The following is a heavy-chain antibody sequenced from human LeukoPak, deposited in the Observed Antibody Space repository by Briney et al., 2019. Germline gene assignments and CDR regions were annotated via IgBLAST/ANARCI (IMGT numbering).Heavy chain of an antibody. CDR3: GKHDSASDY. D-gene: IGHD1-26*01. CDR1: GFIYSTYG. CDR2: IRPEGSDK. Sequence: GGSLRLSCAASGFIYSTYGMPWVRQAPGKGLGWVAFIRPEGSDKSYADSVKGRFTISRDNSKNTLYLQMNTLRPEDTAVYYRGKHDSASDYWGQGTLVTVSS. J-gene: IGHJ4*02. V-gene: IGHV3-30*02.